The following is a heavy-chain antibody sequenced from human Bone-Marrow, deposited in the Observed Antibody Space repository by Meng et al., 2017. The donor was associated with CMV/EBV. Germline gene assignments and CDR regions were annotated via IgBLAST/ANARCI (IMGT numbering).Heavy chain of an antibody. CDR1: GFTFSDYY. CDR3: AREQRREYGVPDS. Sequence: GGSLRLSCATSGFTFSDYYMNWIRQAPGKGLEWVSYISQDSSNTLYADSVKGRFTVSRDNAKNSLYLQMNSLRAEDTAVYYCAREQRREYGVPDSWGPGTLVPVSS. V-gene: IGHV3-11*04. J-gene: IGHJ4*02. D-gene: IGHD3-10*01. CDR2: ISQDSSNT.